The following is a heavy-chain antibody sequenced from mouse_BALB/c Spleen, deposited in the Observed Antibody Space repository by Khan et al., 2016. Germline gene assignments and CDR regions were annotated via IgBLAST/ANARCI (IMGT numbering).Heavy chain of an antibody. D-gene: IGHD2-1*01. V-gene: IGHV9-4*02. CDR1: GYTFTTAG. Sequence: QILLVQSGPELKKPGETVRISCKASGYTFTTAGMQWVQKMPGKGLKWIGWINTHSGVPKYAEDFKGRFAFSLETSASTAYLQIRNLKNEDTATYFFARPDGTYGYFDYWGQGTTLTVSS. CDR2: INTHSGVP. J-gene: IGHJ2*01. CDR3: ARPDGTYGYFDY.